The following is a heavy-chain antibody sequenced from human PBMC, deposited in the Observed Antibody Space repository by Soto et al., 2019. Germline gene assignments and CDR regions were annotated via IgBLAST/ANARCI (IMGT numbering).Heavy chain of an antibody. V-gene: IGHV2-5*02. CDR2: IHWDDDK. Sequence: GSGPTLVNPTQTLTLTCTFSGFSLSTSGVGVGWIRQPPGKALEWLALIHWDDDKRYSPSLKSRLTITKDTSKNQVVLTMTNMDPVDAATYYCAHSLGYSSSWSGYYYYYMDVWGKGTTVTVSS. D-gene: IGHD6-13*01. J-gene: IGHJ6*03. CDR3: AHSLGYSSSWSGYYYYYMDV. CDR1: GFSLSTSGVG.